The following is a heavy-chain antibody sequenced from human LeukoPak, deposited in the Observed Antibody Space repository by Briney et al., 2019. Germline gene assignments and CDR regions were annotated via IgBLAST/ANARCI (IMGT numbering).Heavy chain of an antibody. CDR1: GGSISSSSYY. CDR3: ARGDGGDGYILGY. Sequence: SETLSLTCTVSGGSISSSSYYWGWIRQPPGKGLEWIGSIYYSGSTYYNPSLKSRVTISVDTSKNQFSLKLSSVTAADTAVYYCARGDGGDGYILGYWGQGTLVTVSS. CDR2: IYYSGST. J-gene: IGHJ4*02. D-gene: IGHD5-24*01. V-gene: IGHV4-39*07.